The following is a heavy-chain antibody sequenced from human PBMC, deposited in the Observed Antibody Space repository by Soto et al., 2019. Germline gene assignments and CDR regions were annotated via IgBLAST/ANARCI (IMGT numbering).Heavy chain of an antibody. V-gene: IGHV5-51*01. CDR2: IYPGGHET. J-gene: IGHJ4*02. Sequence: PGESLKISCQSSGYTFSNFWIGWVRQLPGKGLEWMGIIYPGGHETRYSPSFHGKVTISADRSINTAYLQWNSLEASDTAFYFCARSPRSSPYFDYWGQGALVTAPQ. CDR3: ARSPRSSPYFDY. CDR1: GYTFSNFW. D-gene: IGHD6-13*01.